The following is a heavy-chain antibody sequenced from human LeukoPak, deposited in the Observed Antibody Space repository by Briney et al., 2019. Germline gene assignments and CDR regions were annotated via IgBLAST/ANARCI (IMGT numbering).Heavy chain of an antibody. CDR2: IIPIFSTA. V-gene: IGHV1-69*13. J-gene: IGHJ5*02. CDR1: GGTFSSYA. D-gene: IGHD3-3*01. CDR3: ARAGGDFARWFDP. Sequence: ASVKVSCKASGGTFSSYAISWVRQAPGQGLEWMGGIIPIFSTANYAQKFQGRVTITADESTSTAYMELSSLRSEDTAVYYCARAGGDFARWFDPWGQGTLVTVSS.